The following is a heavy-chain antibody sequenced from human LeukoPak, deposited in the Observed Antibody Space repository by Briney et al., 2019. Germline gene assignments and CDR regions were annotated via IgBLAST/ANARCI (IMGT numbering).Heavy chain of an antibody. CDR1: GGSISRYY. J-gene: IGHJ3*02. CDR2: IYYSGST. Sequence: PSETLSLTCTVSGGSISRYYWNWIRQPPGKGLEWIGYIYYSGSTNYNPSLKSRVTISVDTSKNQFSLNLSSVTAADTAVYYCARGFVGPDAFDIWGQGTMVTVSS. D-gene: IGHD1-26*01. CDR3: ARGFVGPDAFDI. V-gene: IGHV4-59*01.